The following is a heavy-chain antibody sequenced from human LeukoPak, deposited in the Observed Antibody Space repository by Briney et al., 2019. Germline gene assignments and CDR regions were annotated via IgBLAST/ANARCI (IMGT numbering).Heavy chain of an antibody. J-gene: IGHJ1*01. CDR1: GYTFTGYY. Sequence: ASVKVSCKASGYTFTGYYMHWVRQAPGRGLEWMGWINPNSGGTNYAQKFQGRVTMTRDTSISTAYMELSRLRSDDTAVYYCARDSSGWYEEYFQHWGQGTLVTVSS. CDR2: INPNSGGT. CDR3: ARDSSGWYEEYFQH. D-gene: IGHD6-19*01. V-gene: IGHV1-2*02.